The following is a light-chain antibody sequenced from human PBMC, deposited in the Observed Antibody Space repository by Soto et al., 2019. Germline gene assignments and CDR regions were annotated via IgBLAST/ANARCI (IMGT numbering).Light chain of an antibody. CDR1: QNVGYDF. CDR2: GAS. V-gene: IGKV3-20*01. J-gene: IGKJ1*01. Sequence: EIVLTQSPGTLSLSPGERATLSCRASQNVGYDFLAWYQQKPGQAPRLLIYGASSRATGIPDRFSGSGSGTDFTLTISRLEPEDFAVYYCQHYGSSPWTFGQGTKVEIK. CDR3: QHYGSSPWT.